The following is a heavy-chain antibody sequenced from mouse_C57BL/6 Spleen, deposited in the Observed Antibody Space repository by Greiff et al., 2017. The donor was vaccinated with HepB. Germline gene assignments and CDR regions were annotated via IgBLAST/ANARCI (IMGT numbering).Heavy chain of an antibody. D-gene: IGHD1-1*01. CDR1: GFTFSDYG. CDR3: ARNDYGSSYCWYFDV. Sequence: EVKLMESGGGLVKPGGSLKLSCAASGFTFSDYGMHWVRQAPEKGLEWVAYISSGSSTIYYADTVKGRFTISRDNAKNTLFLQMTRLRSEDTAMYYCARNDYGSSYCWYFDVWGTGTTVTVSS. V-gene: IGHV5-17*01. CDR2: ISSGSSTI. J-gene: IGHJ1*03.